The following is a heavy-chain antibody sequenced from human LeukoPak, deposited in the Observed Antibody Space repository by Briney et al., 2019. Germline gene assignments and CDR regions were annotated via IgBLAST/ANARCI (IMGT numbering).Heavy chain of an antibody. V-gene: IGHV4-34*01. D-gene: IGHD3-22*01. CDR2: IDHSGST. CDR1: GGSFNGYY. J-gene: IGHJ3*02. CDR3: ALYVSTYYSDTSASIRGASDI. Sequence: PSETLSLTCAVYGGSFNGYYWSWIRQPPGKGLEWIGEIDHSGSTNYSPSLKSRVTISVDTSKNQFSLRLSSVTAADTAVYYCALYVSTYYSDTSASIRGASDIWGQGTVVTVSS.